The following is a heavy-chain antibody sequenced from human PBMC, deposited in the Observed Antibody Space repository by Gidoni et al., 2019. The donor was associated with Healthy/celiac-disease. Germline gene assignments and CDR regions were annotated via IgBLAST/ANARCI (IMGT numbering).Heavy chain of an antibody. CDR1: GGSISSSNW. CDR2: IYHSGST. Sequence: QVQLQESGPGLVKPSGTLSLTCAVSGGSISSSNWWSWVRQPPGKGLEWIGEIYHSGSTNYNPSLKSRVTISVDNSKNQFSLKLSSVTAADTAGYYCASHWGLWGFGGSGWFDPWGQGTLVTVSS. J-gene: IGHJ5*02. D-gene: IGHD3-16*01. V-gene: IGHV4-4*02. CDR3: ASHWGLWGFGGSGWFDP.